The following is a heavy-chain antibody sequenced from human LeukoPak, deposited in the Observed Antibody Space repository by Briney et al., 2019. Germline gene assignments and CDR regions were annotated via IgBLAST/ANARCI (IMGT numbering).Heavy chain of an antibody. CDR3: ARGTGGWYFDL. CDR1: GFTFRSYA. Sequence: QPGGSLRLSCSASGFTFRSYAVHWVRQAPGKGLEYISSISSNGGSTYYADSVKGRFTISRDNAENSLYLQMNSLRDEDTAVYYCARGTGGWYFDLWGRGTLVTVSS. CDR2: ISSNGGST. D-gene: IGHD1/OR15-1a*01. J-gene: IGHJ2*01. V-gene: IGHV3-64*04.